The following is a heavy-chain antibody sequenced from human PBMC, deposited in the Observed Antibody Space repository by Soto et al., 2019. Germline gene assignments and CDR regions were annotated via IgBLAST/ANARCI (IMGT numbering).Heavy chain of an antibody. V-gene: IGHV3-48*02. J-gene: IGHJ4*02. Sequence: PGGSLRLSCAASGFTFSSYSMNWVRQAPGKGLEWVSYISSSSSTIYYADSVKGRFTISRDNAKNSLYLQMNSLRDEDTAVYYCARSYDILTGYSDLIYYFDYWGQGTLVTVSS. D-gene: IGHD3-9*01. CDR1: GFTFSSYS. CDR2: ISSSSSTI. CDR3: ARSYDILTGYSDLIYYFDY.